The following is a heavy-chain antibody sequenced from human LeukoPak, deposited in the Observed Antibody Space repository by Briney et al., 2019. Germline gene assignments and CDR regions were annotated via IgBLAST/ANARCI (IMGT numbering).Heavy chain of an antibody. CDR3: AREDSSGWYQVAFDI. CDR2: ISSSRSTI. D-gene: IGHD6-19*01. Sequence: QAGGSLRLSCAASGFTFSSYSMNWVRQAPGKGLEWVSYISSSRSTIYYADSVKGRFTISRDNAKNSLYLQMNSLRDEDTAVYYCAREDSSGWYQVAFDIWGQGTMVTVSS. J-gene: IGHJ3*02. V-gene: IGHV3-48*02. CDR1: GFTFSSYS.